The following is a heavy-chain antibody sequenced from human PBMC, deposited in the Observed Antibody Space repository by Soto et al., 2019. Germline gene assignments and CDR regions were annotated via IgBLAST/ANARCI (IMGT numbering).Heavy chain of an antibody. CDR1: GGSISSGGYY. J-gene: IGHJ6*03. CDR3: ARAKRAYCSSTSCRGTYYYYYYMDV. CDR2: IYYSGST. Sequence: SETLSLTCTVSGGSISSGGYYWSWIRQHPGKGLEWIGYIYYSGSTYYNPSLKSRVTISVDTSKNQFSLKLSSVTAADTAVYYCARAKRAYCSSTSCRGTYYYYYYMDVWGKGTTVTVSS. V-gene: IGHV4-31*03. D-gene: IGHD2-2*01.